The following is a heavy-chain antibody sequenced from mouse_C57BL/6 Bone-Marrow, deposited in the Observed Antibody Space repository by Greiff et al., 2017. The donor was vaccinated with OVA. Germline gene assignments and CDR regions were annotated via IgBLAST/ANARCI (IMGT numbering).Heavy chain of an antibody. CDR3: ARVPYYGNYLYSMDY. Sequence: EVTLLESGGGLVKPGGSLKLSCAASGFTFSDYGMHWVRQAPEKGLEWVAYISSGSSTIYYADTVQGRFTISRDNAKNTLFLQMTRLSSEDPAMYYCARVPYYGNYLYSMDYWGQGTSVTVSS. D-gene: IGHD2-10*01. J-gene: IGHJ4*01. CDR2: ISSGSSTI. V-gene: IGHV5-17*01. CDR1: GFTFSDYG.